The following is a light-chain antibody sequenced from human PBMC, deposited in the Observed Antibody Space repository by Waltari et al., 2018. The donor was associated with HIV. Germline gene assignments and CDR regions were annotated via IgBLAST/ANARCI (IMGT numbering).Light chain of an antibody. CDR3: SSYAGTSNFVL. Sequence: QSALTQPRSVSESPGQSVTISCTGTRSDVGSYNYASWYQQHPGRAPKFIIYNVSERPSGVPERFSGSKSGNTASLTISGLQAEDEADYYCSSYAGTSNFVLFGGGTKLTVL. CDR1: RSDVGSYNY. V-gene: IGLV2-11*01. CDR2: NVS. J-gene: IGLJ2*01.